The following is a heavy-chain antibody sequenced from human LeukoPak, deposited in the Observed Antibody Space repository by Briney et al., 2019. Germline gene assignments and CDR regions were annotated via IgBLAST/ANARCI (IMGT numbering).Heavy chain of an antibody. J-gene: IGHJ4*02. CDR1: GFTFSSYA. V-gene: IGHV3-23*01. D-gene: IGHD3-10*01. CDR3: AKDVWLVRGVAGGYYFDY. Sequence: GGSLRLSCAASGFTFSSYAMSWVRQAPGKGLEWVSAISGSGGSTYYADSVKGRFTISRDNSKNTVYLQMNSLRAEDTAVYYCAKDVWLVRGVAGGYYFDYWGQGTLVTVSS. CDR2: ISGSGGST.